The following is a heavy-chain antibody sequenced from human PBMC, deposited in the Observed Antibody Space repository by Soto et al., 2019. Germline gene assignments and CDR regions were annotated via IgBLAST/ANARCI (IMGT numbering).Heavy chain of an antibody. J-gene: IGHJ4*02. Sequence: QVQLVESGGGVVQPGRSLRLSCAASGFTFRSYGMHWVRQAPGKGLEWVAIISYDGGNKYYADSVKGRFTISRDNSKNTLYLQMNSLRAEDTAVYYCAKHQRPLVVAAPLDYWGQGTLVTVSS. CDR2: ISYDGGNK. CDR1: GFTFRSYG. D-gene: IGHD2-15*01. CDR3: AKHQRPLVVAAPLDY. V-gene: IGHV3-30*18.